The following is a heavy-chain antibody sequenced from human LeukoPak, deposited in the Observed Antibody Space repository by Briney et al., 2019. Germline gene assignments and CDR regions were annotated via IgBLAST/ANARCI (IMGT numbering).Heavy chain of an antibody. CDR2: IHSDGSST. D-gene: IGHD3-16*01. Sequence: GGSLRLSCAASGFTFSSYWMIWVRQAPGKGPVWVSRIHSDGSSTIYADSVKGRFTISRDNARNTLYLQMNSLRAEDTAVYYCVRDRYYVPDYWGQGTLVTVSS. V-gene: IGHV3-74*01. CDR1: GFTFSSYW. CDR3: VRDRYYVPDY. J-gene: IGHJ4*02.